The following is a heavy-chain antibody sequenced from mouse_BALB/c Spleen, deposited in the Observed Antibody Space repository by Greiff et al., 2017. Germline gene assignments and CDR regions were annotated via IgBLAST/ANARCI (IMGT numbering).Heavy chain of an antibody. Sequence: QVQLKQPGAELVKPGASVKLSCKASGYTFTSYYMYWVKQRPGQGLEWIGGINPSNGGTNFNEKFKSKATLTVDKSSSTAYMQLSSLTSEDSAVYYCTRSYDYDDWFAYWGQGTLVTVSA. CDR1: GYTFTSYY. D-gene: IGHD2-4*01. V-gene: IGHV1S81*02. CDR3: TRSYDYDDWFAY. J-gene: IGHJ3*01. CDR2: INPSNGGT.